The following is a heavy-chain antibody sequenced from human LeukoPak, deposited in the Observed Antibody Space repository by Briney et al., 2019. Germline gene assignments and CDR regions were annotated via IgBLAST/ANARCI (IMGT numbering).Heavy chain of an antibody. CDR3: AKGPSSSWDLRPLDY. CDR2: ISWNSGSI. Sequence: GGSLRLSCAASGFTFDDYAMHWVRQAPGKGLEWVSGISWNSGSIGYADSVKGRFTISRDNAKNSLYLQMNSLRAEDTALYYCAKGPSSSWDLRPLDYWGQGTLVTVSS. V-gene: IGHV3-9*01. CDR1: GFTFDDYA. D-gene: IGHD6-13*01. J-gene: IGHJ4*02.